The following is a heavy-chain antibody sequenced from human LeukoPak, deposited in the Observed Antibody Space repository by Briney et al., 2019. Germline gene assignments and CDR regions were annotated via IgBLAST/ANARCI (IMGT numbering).Heavy chain of an antibody. CDR2: ISSGGSPI. V-gene: IGHV3-48*03. J-gene: IGHJ6*02. CDR3: ARDREQQLGYYYYCMDV. CDR1: GFTFSTYE. Sequence: PGGSLRLSCAASGFTFSTYEMNWVRQAPGKGLEWVSYISSGGSPIYYADSVKGRFTISRDNAKNSLHLQMNSLRAEDTAVYYCARDREQQLGYYYYCMDVWGQGTTVTVSS. D-gene: IGHD6-13*01.